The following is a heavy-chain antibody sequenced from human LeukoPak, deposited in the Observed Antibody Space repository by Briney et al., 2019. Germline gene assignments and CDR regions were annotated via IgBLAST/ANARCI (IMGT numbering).Heavy chain of an antibody. V-gene: IGHV3-74*01. CDR2: INPDGSTT. D-gene: IGHD3-3*01. CDR3: ARAPSKYDFWSGYHYYYMDV. J-gene: IGHJ6*03. CDR1: GFTFSRYW. Sequence: GGSLRLSCAASGFTFSRYWIHWVRQAPGKGLEWVSRINPDGSTTTYADSVKGRFTISRDNAKNSLYLQMNSLRAEDTAVYYCARAPSKYDFWSGYHYYYMDVWGKGTTVTVSS.